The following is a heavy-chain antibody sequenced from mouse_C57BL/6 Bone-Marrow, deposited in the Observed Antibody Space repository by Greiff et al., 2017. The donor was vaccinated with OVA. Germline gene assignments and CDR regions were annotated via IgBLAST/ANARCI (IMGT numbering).Heavy chain of an antibody. CDR1: GYTFTSYW. J-gene: IGHJ2*01. D-gene: IGHD1-1*01. V-gene: IGHV1-69*01. CDR2: IDPSDSYT. CDR3: ARWHYGSSYVDY. Sequence: QVQLKQPGAELVMPGASVKLSCKASGYTFTSYWMRWVKQRPGQGLEWIGEIDPSDSYTNYNQKFKGKSTLTVDKSSSTAYMQLSSLTSEDSAVYYCARWHYGSSYVDYWGQGTTHTVSS.